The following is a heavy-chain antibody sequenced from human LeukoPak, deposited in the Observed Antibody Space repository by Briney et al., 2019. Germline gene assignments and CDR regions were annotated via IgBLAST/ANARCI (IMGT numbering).Heavy chain of an antibody. CDR3: AGSGSYYISDY. CDR1: GGSISSGGYY. Sequence: SETLSLTCTVSGGSISSGGYYWSWIRQHPGKGLEWIGYIYYSGSTNYNPSLKSRVTISVDTSKNQFSLKLSSVTAADTAVYYCAGSGSYYISDYWGQGTLVTVSS. J-gene: IGHJ4*02. V-gene: IGHV4-61*08. CDR2: IYYSGST. D-gene: IGHD1-26*01.